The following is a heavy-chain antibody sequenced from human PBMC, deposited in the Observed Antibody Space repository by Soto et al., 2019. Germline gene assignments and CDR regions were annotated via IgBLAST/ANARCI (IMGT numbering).Heavy chain of an antibody. V-gene: IGHV4-30-4*01. D-gene: IGHD3-22*01. Sequence: SETLSLTCTVSGGSISSGDYYWCWIRQPPGKGLEWIGYIYYSGSTYYNPSLTSRVTISVYKSKNQFSLKLSSVTAADTAVYYCARDALNYYDSSGYYRWFDPWGQGTLVTVSS. CDR3: ARDALNYYDSSGYYRWFDP. CDR2: IYYSGST. J-gene: IGHJ5*02. CDR1: GGSISSGDYY.